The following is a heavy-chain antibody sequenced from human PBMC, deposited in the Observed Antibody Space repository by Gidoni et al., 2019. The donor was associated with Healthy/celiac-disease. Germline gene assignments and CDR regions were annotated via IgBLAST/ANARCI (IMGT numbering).Heavy chain of an antibody. V-gene: IGHV3-21*01. J-gene: IGHJ4*02. CDR1: GFTFSSYS. D-gene: IGHD1-7*01. CDR3: ARDSHGGTPDPFDY. Sequence: EVQLVESGGGLVKPGGSLRLSCAASGFTFSSYSMNWVRQAPGKGLEWVSSISSSSSYIYYADSVKGRFTISRDNAKNSLYLQMNSLRAEDTAVYYCARDSHGGTPDPFDYWGQGTLVTVSS. CDR2: ISSSSSYI.